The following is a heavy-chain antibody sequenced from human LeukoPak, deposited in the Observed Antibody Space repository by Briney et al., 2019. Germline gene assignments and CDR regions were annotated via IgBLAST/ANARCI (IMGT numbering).Heavy chain of an antibody. V-gene: IGHV3-48*03. CDR1: GFTFDDYA. CDR2: ISSSGSTI. J-gene: IGHJ6*02. CDR3: ARERIVVVTAPLYYYYGMDV. Sequence: GGSLRLSCAASGFTFDDYAMNWVRQAPGKGLEWVSYISSSGSTIYYADSVKGRFTISRDNAKNSLYLQMNSLRAEDTAVYYCARERIVVVTAPLYYYYGMDVWGQGTTVTVSS. D-gene: IGHD2-21*02.